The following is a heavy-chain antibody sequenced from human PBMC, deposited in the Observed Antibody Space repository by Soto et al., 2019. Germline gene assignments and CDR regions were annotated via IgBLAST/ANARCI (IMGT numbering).Heavy chain of an antibody. CDR2: IYYSGST. V-gene: IGHV4-39*01. CDR1: GCSISRSSFY. Sequence: SGALSVTCTFPGCSISRSSFYWGLVRQPPGKGLEWIGSIYYSGSTYYNPSLKSRVTISVDTSKNQFSLKLSSVTAADTAVYYCASSYYDFWSGKNDAFDIWGQGTMVT. J-gene: IGHJ3*02. D-gene: IGHD3-3*01. CDR3: ASSYYDFWSGKNDAFDI.